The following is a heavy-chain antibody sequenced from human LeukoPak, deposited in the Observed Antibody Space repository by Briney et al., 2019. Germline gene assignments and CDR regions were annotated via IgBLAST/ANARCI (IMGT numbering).Heavy chain of an antibody. J-gene: IGHJ4*02. CDR1: GFAVTDNY. V-gene: IGHV3-48*01. CDR2: ISSSSSTI. Sequence: GGSLRLSCAASGFAVTDNYMNWVRQSPGKGLEWVSYISSSSSTIYYADSVKGRFTISRDNAKNSLYLQMNSLRAEDTAVYYCARDHSSSGFDYWGQGTLVTVSS. D-gene: IGHD6-6*01. CDR3: ARDHSSSGFDY.